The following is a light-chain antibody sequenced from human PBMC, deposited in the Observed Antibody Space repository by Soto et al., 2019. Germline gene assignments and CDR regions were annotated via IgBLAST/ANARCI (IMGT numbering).Light chain of an antibody. CDR3: QQYRNWPRT. CDR1: QSVDIN. J-gene: IGKJ3*01. CDR2: GAS. V-gene: IGKV3-15*01. Sequence: EIVLTQSPSTLSVSLGDRVTISCRASQSVDINLAWYQQRAGQAPRLLVYGASTKDTDMPGRFSGRGSGAEFTLTIDNLQSEDFAVYYCQQYRNWPRTFGHGTKVDI.